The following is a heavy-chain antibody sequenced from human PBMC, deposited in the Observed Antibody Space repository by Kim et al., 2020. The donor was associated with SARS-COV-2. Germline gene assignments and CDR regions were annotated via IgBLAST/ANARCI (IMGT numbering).Heavy chain of an antibody. J-gene: IGHJ4*02. CDR2: VSYDGSNK. CDR1: GFTFSSYG. CDR3: AKATDRIVVVVALDY. V-gene: IGHV3-30*18. D-gene: IGHD2-15*01. Sequence: GGSLRLSCAASGFTFSSYGMHWVRQAPGKGLEWVAVVSYDGSNKYYADSVKGRFTISRDNSKNTLYLQMNSLRAEDTAVYYCAKATDRIVVVVALDYWGQGTLVTVSS.